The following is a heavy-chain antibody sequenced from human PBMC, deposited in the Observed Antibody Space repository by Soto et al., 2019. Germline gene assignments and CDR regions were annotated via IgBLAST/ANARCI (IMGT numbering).Heavy chain of an antibody. Sequence: ASVKVSCKASGYTFTSYYMHWVRQAPGQGLEWMGIINPSGGSTSYAQKFQGRVTMTRDTSTSTVYMELSSLRSEDTAVYYCARVVTYYYDSSGGYDAFDIRGQGTMVTVSS. J-gene: IGHJ3*02. V-gene: IGHV1-46*01. CDR2: INPSGGST. CDR3: ARVVTYYYDSSGGYDAFDI. CDR1: GYTFTSYY. D-gene: IGHD3-22*01.